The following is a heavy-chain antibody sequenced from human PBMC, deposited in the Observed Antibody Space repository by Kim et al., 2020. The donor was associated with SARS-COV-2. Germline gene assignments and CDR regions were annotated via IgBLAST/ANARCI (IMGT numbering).Heavy chain of an antibody. V-gene: IGHV3-7*01. CDR2: ISQGARAI. CDR3: ARERQDFWAGGDS. D-gene: IGHD3-3*01. CDR1: GFIFRNHW. Sequence: GGSLRLSCVGSGFIFRNHWMTWVRQSPGKGLEWVAYISQGARAIYYADSVRGRFTISRDNAQSSMYLQMDSLRVDDTAVYYCARERQDFWAGGDSCRQGTLATVPS. J-gene: IGHJ4*02.